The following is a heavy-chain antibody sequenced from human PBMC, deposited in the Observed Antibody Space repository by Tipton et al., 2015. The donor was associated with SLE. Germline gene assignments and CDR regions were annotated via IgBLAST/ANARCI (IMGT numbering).Heavy chain of an antibody. D-gene: IGHD3-22*01. CDR1: GYTFTSYG. J-gene: IGHJ6*02. Sequence: QLVQSGAEVKKPGASVKVSCKASGYTFTSYGISWVRQAPGQGLEWMGWISAYNGNTNYAQKLQGRVTMTTDTSTSTAYMELRSLRSDDTAVYYCARDPIYYDSSGYPYYYYYGMDVWGQGTTVTVSS. V-gene: IGHV1-18*04. CDR2: ISAYNGNT. CDR3: ARDPIYYDSSGYPYYYYYGMDV.